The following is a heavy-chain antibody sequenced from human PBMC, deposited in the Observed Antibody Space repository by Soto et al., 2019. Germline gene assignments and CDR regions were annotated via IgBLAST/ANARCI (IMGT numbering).Heavy chain of an antibody. CDR3: AKDYESESYSGKYAIDS. J-gene: IGHJ5*01. CDR1: GFTFSSYV. V-gene: IGHV3-23*01. Sequence: EVQLLESGGGLVQPGGSLRLSCAASGFTFSSYVMSWVRQAPGKGLEWVPAIRGRHTTYYPDSVKGRSTISSDSSKNTLNLKMNSLGAEDTALYYCAKDYESESYSGKYAIDSWGQGTLVSVST. D-gene: IGHD1-26*01. CDR2: IRGRHTT.